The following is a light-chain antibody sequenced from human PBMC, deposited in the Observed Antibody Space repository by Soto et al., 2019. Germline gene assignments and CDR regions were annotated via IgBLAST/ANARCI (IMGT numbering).Light chain of an antibody. CDR2: DVD. Sequence: QSALTQPASVSGSPGQSITISCTGTSSDVGGYNYVSWYQQYPGKVPKVLIYDVDNRPSGVSHRFSGSKSGNTASLTISGLQAEDEADYYCSSYTPSDSRVFGTGTKLTVL. CDR3: SSYTPSDSRV. V-gene: IGLV2-14*01. CDR1: SSDVGGYNY. J-gene: IGLJ1*01.